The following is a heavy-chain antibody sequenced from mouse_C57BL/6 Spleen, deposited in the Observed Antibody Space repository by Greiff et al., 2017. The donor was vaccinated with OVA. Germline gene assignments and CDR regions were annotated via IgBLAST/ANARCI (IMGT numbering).Heavy chain of an antibody. CDR1: GFTFSSYG. V-gene: IGHV5-6*02. D-gene: IGHD1-1*01. CDR2: ISSGGSYT. CDR3: ARHAGSSLYWYFDV. J-gene: IGHJ1*03. Sequence: DVKLVESGGDLVKPGGSLKLSCAASGFTFSSYGMSWVRQTPDKRLEWVATISSGGSYTYYPDSVKGRFTISRDNAKNTLYLQMSSLKSEDTAMYYCARHAGSSLYWYFDVWGTGTTVTVSS.